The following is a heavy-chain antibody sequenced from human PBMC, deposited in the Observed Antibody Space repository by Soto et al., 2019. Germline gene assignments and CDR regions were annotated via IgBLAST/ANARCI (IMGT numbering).Heavy chain of an antibody. CDR1: GYTFTSYD. V-gene: IGHV1-8*01. D-gene: IGHD2-15*01. CDR2: MNPNSGNT. Sequence: ASVKVSCKASGYTFTSYDINWVRQATGQGLEWMGWMNPNSGNTGYAQKFQGRVTMTRNTSISTAYMELSSPRSEDTAVYYCVRDNSATVPATPGDEKTDWRGWWFDPWGQGTLVTVAS. J-gene: IGHJ5*02. CDR3: VRDNSATVPATPGDEKTDWRGWWFDP.